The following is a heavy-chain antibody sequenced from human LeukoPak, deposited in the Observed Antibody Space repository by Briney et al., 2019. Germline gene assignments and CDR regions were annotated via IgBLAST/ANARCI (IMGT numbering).Heavy chain of an antibody. Sequence: SETLSLTCTVSGYSISSGYFWGWIRQPPGKGLEWIGSIYHSGTTYYNPSLKSRVTMPVDTSKNQFSLKLTSVTAADTAVYYCARDNPRTTGYSSGSSFDFWGQGIVVTVSS. CDR2: IYHSGTT. D-gene: IGHD6-19*01. V-gene: IGHV4-38-2*02. CDR1: GYSISSGYF. J-gene: IGHJ4*02. CDR3: ARDNPRTTGYSSGSSFDF.